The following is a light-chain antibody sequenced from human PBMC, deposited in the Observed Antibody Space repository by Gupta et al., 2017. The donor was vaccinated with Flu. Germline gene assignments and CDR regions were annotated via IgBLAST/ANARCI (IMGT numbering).Light chain of an antibody. V-gene: IGKV1-9*01. CDR2: AAS. J-gene: IGKJ4*01. Sequence: DIQLTQSPSFLSASVGDRVTITCRASQGISSYLAWYQQKVGKAPKLLIYAASTLQSGVPSRFSGSESGTEFTLTISSLQPEDFATYYCQQRNSYPLTFGGGTKVEIK. CDR1: QGISSY. CDR3: QQRNSYPLT.